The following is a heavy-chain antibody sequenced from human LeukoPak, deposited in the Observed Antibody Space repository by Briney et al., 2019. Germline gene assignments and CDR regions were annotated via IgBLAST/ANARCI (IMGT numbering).Heavy chain of an antibody. D-gene: IGHD2-15*01. CDR3: ARHDTVVAWGFDY. CDR1: GGSFSGYY. V-gene: IGHV4-34*01. Sequence: KPSETLSLTCAVYGGSFSGYYWSWIRQPPGKGLEWIGEINHSGSTNYNPSLKSRVTISVDTSKNQFSLKLSSVTAADTAVYYCARHDTVVAWGFDYWGQGTLVTVSS. J-gene: IGHJ4*02. CDR2: INHSGST.